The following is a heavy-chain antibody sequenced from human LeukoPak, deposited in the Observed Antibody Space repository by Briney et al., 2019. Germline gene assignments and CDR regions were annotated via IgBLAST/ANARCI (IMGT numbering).Heavy chain of an antibody. CDR3: ARPQQQLVLADAFDI. Sequence: ASVKVSCKASGYTFTSYGISWVRQAPGQGLEWMGWISAYNGNTNYAQKLQGRVTMTTDTSTSTAYMELRSLRSDDTAVYYCARPQQQLVLADAFDIWGQGTMVTVSS. D-gene: IGHD6-13*01. CDR1: GYTFTSYG. CDR2: ISAYNGNT. J-gene: IGHJ3*02. V-gene: IGHV1-18*01.